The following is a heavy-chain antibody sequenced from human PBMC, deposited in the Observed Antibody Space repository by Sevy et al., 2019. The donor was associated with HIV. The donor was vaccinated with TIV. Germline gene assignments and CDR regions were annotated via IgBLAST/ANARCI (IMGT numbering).Heavy chain of an antibody. CDR2: IYYSGST. CDR1: GGSISSSSYY. J-gene: IGHJ4*02. CDR3: ARHSSPQWELHPNFDY. V-gene: IGHV4-39*01. D-gene: IGHD1-26*01. Sequence: SETLSLTCTVSGGSISSSSYYWGWIRQPPGKGLEWIGSIYYSGSTYYYPSLKSRVTISVDTSKNQFSLKLSSVTAADTAVYYCARHSSPQWELHPNFDYWGQGTLVTVSS.